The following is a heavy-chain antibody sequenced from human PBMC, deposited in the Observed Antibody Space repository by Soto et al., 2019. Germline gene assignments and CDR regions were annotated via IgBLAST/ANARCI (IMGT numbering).Heavy chain of an antibody. J-gene: IGHJ4*02. V-gene: IGHV4-39*01. CDR3: ARHLRMTGTTPFDY. CDR1: GGSISSSSYY. Sequence: PSETLSLTCTVSGGSISSSSYYWGWIRQPPGKGLEWIGSIYYSGSTYYNPSLKSRVTISVDTSKNQFSLKLSSVTAADTAVYYCARHLRMTGTTPFDYWGQGTLVTVSS. D-gene: IGHD1-1*01. CDR2: IYYSGST.